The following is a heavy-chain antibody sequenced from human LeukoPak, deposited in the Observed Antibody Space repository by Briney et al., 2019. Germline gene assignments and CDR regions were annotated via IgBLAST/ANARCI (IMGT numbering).Heavy chain of an antibody. CDR1: GYTFTSYG. V-gene: IGHV1-18*01. J-gene: IGHJ4*02. Sequence: GASVKVSCKASGYTFTSYGISWVRQAPGRGLEWMGWISAYNGNTNYAQKLQGRVTMTTDTSTSTAYMELRSLRSDDTAVYYCARANRVGATPGGVRYWGQGTLVTVSS. CDR2: ISAYNGNT. D-gene: IGHD1-26*01. CDR3: ARANRVGATPGGVRY.